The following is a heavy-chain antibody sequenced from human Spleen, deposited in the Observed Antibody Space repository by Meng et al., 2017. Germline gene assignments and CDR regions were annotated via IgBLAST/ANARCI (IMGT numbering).Heavy chain of an antibody. CDR1: GFSLTTGGVC. CDR2: IYWDDDK. CDR3: AHRPYGSAWYFDY. V-gene: IGHV2-5*02. D-gene: IGHD6-19*01. Sequence: SNLKEAGTQLVKPTTTLTLTCTICGFSLTTGGVCVGWSSQPPGKDLEWLELIYWDDDKRYSPSLKNGVTITKDTSKNQVVLTMTNMDPADTATYYCAHRPYGSAWYFDYWGQGTLVTVSS. J-gene: IGHJ4*02.